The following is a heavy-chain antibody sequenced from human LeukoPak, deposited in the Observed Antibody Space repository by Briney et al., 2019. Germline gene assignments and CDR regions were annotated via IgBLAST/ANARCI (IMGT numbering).Heavy chain of an antibody. V-gene: IGHV3-64D*06. J-gene: IGHJ4*02. D-gene: IGHD5-24*01. Sequence: GGSLRLSCSASGFXFSRYAMHWVRQAPGKGLEYVSAISSNGGSTYYADSVKGRFTISRDNSKNTLYLQMSSLRAEDTAVYYCVKEGGGWLQSQFDYWGQGSLVTVSS. CDR2: ISSNGGST. CDR3: VKEGGGWLQSQFDY. CDR1: GFXFSRYA.